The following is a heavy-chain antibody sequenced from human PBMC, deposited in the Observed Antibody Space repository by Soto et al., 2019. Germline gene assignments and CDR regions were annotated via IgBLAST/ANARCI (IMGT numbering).Heavy chain of an antibody. V-gene: IGHV4-61*01. J-gene: IGHJ6*02. CDR3: ARVPQYSSSSGQAKGQIYYYYYYGMDV. CDR2: IYYSGST. D-gene: IGHD6-6*01. CDR1: GGSVSSGSYY. Sequence: QVQLQESGPGLVKPSETLSLTCTVSGGSVSSGSYYWSWIRQPPGKGLEWIGYIYYSGSTNYNPSLKGRVTISVDTSKNQFSLKLSSVTAADTAVYYCARVPQYSSSSGQAKGQIYYYYYYGMDVWGQGTTVTVSS.